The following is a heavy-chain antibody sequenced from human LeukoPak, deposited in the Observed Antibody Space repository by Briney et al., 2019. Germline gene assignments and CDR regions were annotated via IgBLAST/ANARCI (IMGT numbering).Heavy chain of an antibody. J-gene: IGHJ5*02. Sequence: SQTLSLTCTVSGGSISSGGYYWSWIRQHPGKGLEWIGYIYYSGSTYYNPSLKSRVTISVDTSKNQFSLKLSSVTAADTAVYYCARYYDIFTGYSSNNWFDPWGQGTLVTVSS. D-gene: IGHD3-9*01. CDR1: GGSISSGGYY. CDR3: ARYYDIFTGYSSNNWFDP. CDR2: IYYSGST. V-gene: IGHV4-31*03.